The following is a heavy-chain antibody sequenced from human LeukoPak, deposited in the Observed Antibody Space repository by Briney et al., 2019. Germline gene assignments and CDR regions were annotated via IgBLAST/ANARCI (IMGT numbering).Heavy chain of an antibody. CDR3: ARGAGGQLWSYEWSY. CDR1: GYTFTSYD. J-gene: IGHJ4*02. CDR2: MNPNSGNT. Sequence: EASVKVSCKASGYTFTSYDINWVRQAPGQGLEWMGWMNPNSGNTGYAQKFQGRVTITRNTSISTAYMELSSLRSEDTAVYYCARGAGGQLWSYEWSYWGQGTLVTVSS. V-gene: IGHV1-8*03. D-gene: IGHD5-18*01.